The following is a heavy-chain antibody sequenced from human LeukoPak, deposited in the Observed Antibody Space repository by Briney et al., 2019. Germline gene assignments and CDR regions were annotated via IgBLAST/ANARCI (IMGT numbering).Heavy chain of an antibody. J-gene: IGHJ6*03. Sequence: SETLSLTCTVSGGSISSYYWSWIRQPPGKGLEWIGYIYYSGSTNYNPSLKSRVTISVNTSKNQFSLKLSSVTAADTAVYYCARTFGVVPAYYYYMDVWGKGTTVTVSS. CDR3: ARTFGVVPAYYYYMDV. D-gene: IGHD3-3*01. CDR1: GGSISSYY. V-gene: IGHV4-59*01. CDR2: IYYSGST.